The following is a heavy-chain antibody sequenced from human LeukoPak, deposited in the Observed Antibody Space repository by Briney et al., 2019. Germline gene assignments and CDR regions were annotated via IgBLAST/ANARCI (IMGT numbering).Heavy chain of an antibody. CDR1: GGTFSSYA. Sequence: SVKVSCKASGGTFSSYAISWVRQAPGQGLEWMGGIIPIFGTANYAQKFQGRVTITADESTSTAYMELSSLRSEDTAVYYCARGGGRYCSSTSCYYYGMNVWGKGTTVTVSS. CDR2: IIPIFGTA. V-gene: IGHV1-69*01. D-gene: IGHD2-2*01. J-gene: IGHJ6*04. CDR3: ARGGGRYCSSTSCYYYGMNV.